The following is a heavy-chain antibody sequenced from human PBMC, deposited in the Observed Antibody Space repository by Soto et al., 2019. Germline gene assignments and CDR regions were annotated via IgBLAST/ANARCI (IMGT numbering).Heavy chain of an antibody. CDR3: ARVNGDPPRDFDY. CDR1: SGSISSSNW. CDR2: IYHSGST. J-gene: IGHJ4*02. V-gene: IGHV4-4*02. D-gene: IGHD4-17*01. Sequence: SETLSLTCAVSSGSISSSNWWSWVRQPPGKGLEWIGEIYHSGSTNYNPSLKSRVTISVDKSKNQFSLKLSSVTAADTAVYYCARVNGDPPRDFDYWGQGTLVTVSS.